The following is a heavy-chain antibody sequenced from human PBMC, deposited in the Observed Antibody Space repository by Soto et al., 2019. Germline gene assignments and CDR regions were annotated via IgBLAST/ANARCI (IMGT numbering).Heavy chain of an antibody. CDR1: GFTFSGSW. D-gene: IGHD3-10*02. Sequence: EVQLVESGGGLVQPGGSLRLSCAASGFTFSGSWMHWVRQAPGQGLVWVSRINGDGSGTSYADFVKGRFTLSRDDAKNTLFLAMDGLMTEDNAVYYFARGIFCSGTGNDYWGQGTLVTVSS. CDR3: ARGIFCSGTGNDY. J-gene: IGHJ4*02. V-gene: IGHV3-74*01. CDR2: INGDGSGT.